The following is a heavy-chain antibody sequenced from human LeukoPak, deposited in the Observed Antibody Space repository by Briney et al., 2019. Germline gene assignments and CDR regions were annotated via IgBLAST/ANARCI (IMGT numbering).Heavy chain of an antibody. Sequence: PSETLSLTCTVSGGSISSGDYYWNWIRQPPGKGLEWIGYISYSGGTYFNPSLRSRVTISVDTSENQFSLKLSSVTAADTAVYYFARETYYYDSCGLPHYYMDVWGKGTTVTVSS. V-gene: IGHV4-30-4*08. CDR1: GGSISSGDYY. J-gene: IGHJ6*03. D-gene: IGHD3-22*01. CDR3: ARETYYYDSCGLPHYYMDV. CDR2: ISYSGGT.